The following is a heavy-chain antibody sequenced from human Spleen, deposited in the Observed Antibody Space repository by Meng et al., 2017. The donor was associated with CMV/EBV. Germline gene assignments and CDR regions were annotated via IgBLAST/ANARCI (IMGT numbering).Heavy chain of an antibody. CDR3: ARANSDVGIVTKAFYYYGMDV. D-gene: IGHD1-26*01. J-gene: IGHJ6*02. Sequence: GESLKISCAASGFTFSAHYMTWIRQAPGKGLEWVSYISSGGGTISYADSVKGRFTISRDNAKNSLYLQMNSLRAEDTAIYYCARANSDVGIVTKAFYYYGMDVWGQGTTVTVSS. CDR2: ISSGGGTI. CDR1: GFTFSAHY. V-gene: IGHV3-11*01.